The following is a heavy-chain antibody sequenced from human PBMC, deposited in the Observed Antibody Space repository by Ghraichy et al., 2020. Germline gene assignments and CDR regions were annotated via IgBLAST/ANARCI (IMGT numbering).Heavy chain of an antibody. V-gene: IGHV3-23*01. J-gene: IGHJ4*02. D-gene: IGHD3-3*01. CDR1: GFTFSSYA. CDR3: AKGESDDFWSGYSY. CDR2: ISGSGGST. Sequence: GGSLRLSCAASGFTFSSYAMSWVRQAPGKGLEWVSAISGSGGSTYYADSVKGRFTISRDNSKNTLYLQMNSLRAEDTAVYYCAKGESDDFWSGYSYWGQGTLVTVSS.